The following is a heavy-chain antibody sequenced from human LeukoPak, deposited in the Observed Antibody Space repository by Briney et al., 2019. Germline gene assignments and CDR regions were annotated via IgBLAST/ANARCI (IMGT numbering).Heavy chain of an antibody. CDR3: ARSYSSSWYGDFQH. J-gene: IGHJ1*01. Sequence: PSETLSLTCTVSGGSVSSYYWNWIRQPPGKGLEWIGFIYYSGSTNYNPSLKSRVTISVDTSKNQFSLKLNSVTAADTAVYYCARSYSSSWYGDFQHWGQGTLVTVFS. D-gene: IGHD6-13*01. CDR2: IYYSGST. CDR1: GGSVSSYY. V-gene: IGHV4-59*02.